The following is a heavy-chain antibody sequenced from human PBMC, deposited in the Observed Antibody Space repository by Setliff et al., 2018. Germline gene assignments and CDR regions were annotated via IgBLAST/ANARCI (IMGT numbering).Heavy chain of an antibody. CDR2: IWDDGGNK. J-gene: IGHJ4*02. V-gene: IGHV3-33*08. Sequence: TGGSLRLSCAASGFTFSSYRMHWVRQAPGKGLEWVAVIWDDGGNKYHADSVKGRFTISRDNSKNTLYLQMNSLRPEDTAVYYCARTCSGSGCYAGLESWGQGTPVTVPQ. CDR3: ARTCSGSGCYAGLES. CDR1: GFTFSSYR. D-gene: IGHD2-15*01.